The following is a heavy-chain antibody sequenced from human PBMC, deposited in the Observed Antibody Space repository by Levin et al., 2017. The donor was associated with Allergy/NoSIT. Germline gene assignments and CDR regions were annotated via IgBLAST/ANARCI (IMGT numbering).Heavy chain of an antibody. Sequence: SQTLSLTCTVSGDSISTYYWSWIRQPPGRGLEWIGYIHYDGNTNYNPSLKSRITISLDTSKNEFSLKLRSVTAADTAVYYCAGEYGGDGYFDLWAVAPWSLSPQ. CDR2: IHYDGNT. D-gene: IGHD2-21*02. CDR3: AGEYGGDGYFDL. CDR1: GDSISTYY. J-gene: IGHJ2*01. V-gene: IGHV4-59*01.